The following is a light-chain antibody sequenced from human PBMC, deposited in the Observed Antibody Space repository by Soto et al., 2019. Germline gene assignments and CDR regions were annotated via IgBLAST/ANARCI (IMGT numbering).Light chain of an antibody. CDR3: QKYNRPPFT. CDR2: ATS. Sequence: DIQMTQSPSSLAASVGDRVTISCRASQGISNYLAWYQQKPGKAPKLLIYATSTLQSGVSSRFTGSGSGTDFTLTISSLQPEDVATYYCQKYNRPPFTFGPGTKVDI. V-gene: IGKV1-27*01. CDR1: QGISNY. J-gene: IGKJ3*01.